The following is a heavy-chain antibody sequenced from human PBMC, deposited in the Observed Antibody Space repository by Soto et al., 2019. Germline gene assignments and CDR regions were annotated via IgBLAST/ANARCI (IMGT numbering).Heavy chain of an antibody. V-gene: IGHV2-5*02. Sequence: QITLKESGPTLVKPTQTLTLTCTFSGFSLSTGGLGVGWIRQPPGEALEWLALIYWDDDKRYSPSLRSRLTITKDTSKNQVVLRMTNMDPVDTATYYCVHSRCGGDCLRSYSSHYYYGMDVWGQGTTVTVSS. CDR2: IYWDDDK. CDR1: GFSLSTGGLG. D-gene: IGHD2-21*02. CDR3: VHSRCGGDCLRSYSSHYYYGMDV. J-gene: IGHJ6*02.